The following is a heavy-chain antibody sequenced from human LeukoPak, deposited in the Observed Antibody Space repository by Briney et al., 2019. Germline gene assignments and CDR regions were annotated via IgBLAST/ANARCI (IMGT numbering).Heavy chain of an antibody. Sequence: GGSLRLSCAASGFTFSSYAMHWVRQAPGKGLEWVAAISYDGSNKYYADSVKGRFTISRDNSKNTLYLQMNSLRAEDTAVYYCAREGDGYNTGLFDYWGQGTLVTVSS. CDR2: ISYDGSNK. CDR3: AREGDGYNTGLFDY. CDR1: GFTFSSYA. J-gene: IGHJ4*02. D-gene: IGHD5-24*01. V-gene: IGHV3-30*01.